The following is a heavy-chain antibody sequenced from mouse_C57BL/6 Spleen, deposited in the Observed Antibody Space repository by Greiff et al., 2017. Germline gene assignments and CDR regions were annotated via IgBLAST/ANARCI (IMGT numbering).Heavy chain of an antibody. CDR3: EGFAY. CDR1: GFTFSNYW. J-gene: IGHJ3*01. Sequence: EVKLVESGGGLVQPGGSMKLSCVASGFTFSNYWMNWVRQSPEQGLEWVAQIRLKSDNYATHYAESVEGRFTISTGGSKSSVYLQMTTLRAEDTGFYYCEGFAYWGQGLRVSVYA. CDR2: IRLKSDNYAT. V-gene: IGHV6-3*01.